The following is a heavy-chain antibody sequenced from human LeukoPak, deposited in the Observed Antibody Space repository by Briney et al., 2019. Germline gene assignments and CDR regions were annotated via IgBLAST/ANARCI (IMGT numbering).Heavy chain of an antibody. CDR1: GFTFSSYW. J-gene: IGHJ2*01. V-gene: IGHV3-7*03. D-gene: IGHD1-26*01. Sequence: GGSLRLSCAASGFTFSSYWMSWVRLAPGKGLEWVANIKQDGSAKFYVESVKGRFTISRDNAKNSLYLQMNSLRAEDTALYYCAKAIGGSYFWYFDLWGRGTLVTVSS. CDR3: AKAIGGSYFWYFDL. CDR2: IKQDGSAK.